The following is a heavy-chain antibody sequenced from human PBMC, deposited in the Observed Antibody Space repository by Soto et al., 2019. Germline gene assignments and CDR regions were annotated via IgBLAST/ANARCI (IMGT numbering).Heavy chain of an antibody. J-gene: IGHJ4*02. Sequence: PGGSLRLSCAASGFTFSSYTMHWVRQAPGKGLEWVSFISASNSYIYYADSMKGRFTISRDNAKNSLYLQMNSLRAEDTAVYYCAREAGWYALDYWGQGTLVTSPQ. CDR1: GFTFSSYT. D-gene: IGHD6-19*01. V-gene: IGHV3-21*01. CDR2: ISASNSYI. CDR3: AREAGWYALDY.